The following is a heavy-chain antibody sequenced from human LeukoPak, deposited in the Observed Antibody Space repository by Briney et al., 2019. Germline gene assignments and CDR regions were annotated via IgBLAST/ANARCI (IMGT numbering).Heavy chain of an antibody. V-gene: IGHV4-34*01. D-gene: IGHD3-10*01. CDR2: IHHTGTT. CDR1: GFTFSSYA. CDR3: ARVTYNGYQHFDY. J-gene: IGHJ4*02. Sequence: GSLRPSCAASGFTFSSYAMSWIRQPPGKGLEWITEIHHTGTTYYTPSLKSRVTISVDTSNNHFSLKLNSVTAADTAVYYCARVTYNGYQHFDYWGQGILVTVSS.